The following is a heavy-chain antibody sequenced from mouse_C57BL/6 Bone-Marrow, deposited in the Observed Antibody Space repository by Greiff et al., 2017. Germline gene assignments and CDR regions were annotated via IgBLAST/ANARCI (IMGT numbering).Heavy chain of an antibody. J-gene: IGHJ4*01. CDR3: AGGDGYYVEYAMDY. CDR1: GYTFTSYW. Sequence: VQLQQPGAELVRPGSSVKLSCKASGYTFTSYWMHWVKQRPIQGLEWIGNIDPSDSETHYNQKFKDKATLTVDKSSSTAYMQLSSLTSEDSAVYYCAGGDGYYVEYAMDYWGQGTSVTVSS. D-gene: IGHD2-3*01. CDR2: IDPSDSET. V-gene: IGHV1-52*01.